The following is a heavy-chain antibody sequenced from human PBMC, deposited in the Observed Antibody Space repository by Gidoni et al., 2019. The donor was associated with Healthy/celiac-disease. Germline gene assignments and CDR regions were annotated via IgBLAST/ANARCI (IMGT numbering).Heavy chain of an antibody. CDR1: GFTFRSYA. J-gene: IGHJ4*02. D-gene: IGHD3-16*01. CDR3: AKGGRLSRYYFDY. V-gene: IGHV3-23*01. CDR2: ISGSGGRT. Sequence: EVQLLESGGGLVQPGGSLRLSCAASGFTFRSYAMSWVRRAPGKGLEWVAAISGSGGRTYDADAVKGRFNISRDNSKNTLYLQMNSLRAEDTAVYYCAKGGRLSRYYFDYWGQGTLVTVSS.